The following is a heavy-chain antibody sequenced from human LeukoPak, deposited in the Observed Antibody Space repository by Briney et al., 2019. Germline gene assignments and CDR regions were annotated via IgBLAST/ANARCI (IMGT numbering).Heavy chain of an antibody. CDR2: INHSGST. D-gene: IGHD4-17*01. J-gene: IGHJ2*01. V-gene: IGHV4-34*01. Sequence: SETLSLTCAVYGGSFSGYYWSWIRQPPGKGLEWIGEINHSGSTNYNPSLKSRVTISVDTSKNQFSLKLSSVTAADTAVYYCARDREDYGDYPWYFDLWGRGTLVTVSS. CDR3: ARDREDYGDYPWYFDL. CDR1: GGSFSGYY.